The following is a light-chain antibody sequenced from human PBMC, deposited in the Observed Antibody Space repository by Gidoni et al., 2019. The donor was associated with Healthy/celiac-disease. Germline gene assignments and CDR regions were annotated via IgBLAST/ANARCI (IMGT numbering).Light chain of an antibody. CDR3: QVWDSSSDHPVV. V-gene: IGLV3-21*04. Sequence: SYVLTPPPSLSVAPGKTARITCGGNNIGSKSVHWYQQKPGQAPVLVIYYDSDRPSGIPERFSGSNSGNTATLTISRVEAGDEADYYCQVWDSSSDHPVVFGGGTKLTVL. J-gene: IGLJ2*01. CDR1: NIGSKS. CDR2: YDS.